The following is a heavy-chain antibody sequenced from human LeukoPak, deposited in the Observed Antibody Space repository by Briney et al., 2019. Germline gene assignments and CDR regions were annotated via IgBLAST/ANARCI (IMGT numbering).Heavy chain of an antibody. Sequence: GGSLRLSCVASGFAFNTFAMTWVRQAPGKGLEWVSSICSDDGRTYYADSVKGRFTISRDNAQNTLYPQMINLRAEDTALYYCARATGANCYWGSNFWGQGTLVTVSP. J-gene: IGHJ4*02. CDR2: ICSDDGRT. CDR1: GFAFNTFA. V-gene: IGHV3-23*01. CDR3: ARATGANCYWGSNF. D-gene: IGHD2-15*01.